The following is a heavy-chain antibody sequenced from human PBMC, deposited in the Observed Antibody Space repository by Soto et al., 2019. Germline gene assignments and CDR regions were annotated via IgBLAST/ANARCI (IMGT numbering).Heavy chain of an antibody. J-gene: IGHJ4*02. Sequence: SETLSLTCTVSGASMSEYFWSWIRQSPGKGLEWIGYIYYLGSTDYNPSLKSRVTISVDTSKRQFSLRLTSVTAADTAVYYCARDGYDGSGSPYPAFWGPGTQVTV. V-gene: IGHV4-59*01. CDR1: GASMSEYF. D-gene: IGHD3-10*01. CDR2: IYYLGST. CDR3: ARDGYDGSGSPYPAF.